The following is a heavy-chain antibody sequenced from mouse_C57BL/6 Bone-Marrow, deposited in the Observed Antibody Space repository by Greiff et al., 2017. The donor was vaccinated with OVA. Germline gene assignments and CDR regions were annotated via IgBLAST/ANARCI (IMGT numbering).Heavy chain of an antibody. CDR1: GFTFSSYA. V-gene: IGHV5-9-1*02. D-gene: IGHD2-2*01. J-gene: IGHJ1*03. CDR3: TSIYYCYGDWYFDV. Sequence: EVKLVESGEGLVKPGGSLKLSCAASGFTFSSYAMSWVRQTPEKRLEWVAYISSGGDYIYYADTVKGRFTISRDNARNTLYLQMSSLKSEDTAMYYGTSIYYCYGDWYFDVWGTGTTVTVSS. CDR2: ISSGGDYI.